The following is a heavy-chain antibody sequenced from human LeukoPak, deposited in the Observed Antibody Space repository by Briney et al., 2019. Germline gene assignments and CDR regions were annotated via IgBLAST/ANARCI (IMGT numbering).Heavy chain of an antibody. V-gene: IGHV3-23*01. Sequence: GGSLRLSCAASEFTFSSYAMSWVRQAPGKGLEWVSAISGSGGSTYYADSVKGRFTISRDNSKNTLYLQMNSLRAEDTAVYYCAKGPGAYIVVVPAATPYYYGMDVWGQGTTVTVSS. CDR1: EFTFSSYA. CDR3: AKGPGAYIVVVPAATPYYYGMDV. D-gene: IGHD2-2*01. J-gene: IGHJ6*02. CDR2: ISGSGGST.